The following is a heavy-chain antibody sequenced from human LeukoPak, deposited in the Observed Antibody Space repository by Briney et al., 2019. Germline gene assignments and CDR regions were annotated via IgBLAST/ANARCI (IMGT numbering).Heavy chain of an antibody. V-gene: IGHV3-7*03. CDR3: AREGVTTPIFDY. Sequence: PGGSLSLSCAASGFTLSSYWMSWVRRAPGGGVEGVANIKQDGSEIYYVDSVKGRFTISRDNAKNSLYLQMNSLRAEDTAEYYCAREGVTTPIFDYWGQGTLVTVSS. CDR2: IKQDGSEI. J-gene: IGHJ4*02. CDR1: GFTLSSYW. D-gene: IGHD3-3*01.